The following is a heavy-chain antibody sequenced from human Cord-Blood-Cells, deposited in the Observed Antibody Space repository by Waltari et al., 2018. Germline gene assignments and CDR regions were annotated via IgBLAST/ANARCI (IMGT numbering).Heavy chain of an antibody. CDR3: AKGWSWNYWYFDL. CDR2: ISGSVGST. D-gene: IGHD1-1*01. CDR1: GFTFSSYA. J-gene: IGHJ2*01. V-gene: IGHV3-23*01. Sequence: EVQLLESGGGLVQPGGSLRLSCAASGFTFSSYAMSWVRQAPGKGLEWVSAISGSVGSTYDADSVKGRCTISRDNSKNTLYLQMNSLRAEDTAVYYCAKGWSWNYWYFDLWGRGTLVTVSS.